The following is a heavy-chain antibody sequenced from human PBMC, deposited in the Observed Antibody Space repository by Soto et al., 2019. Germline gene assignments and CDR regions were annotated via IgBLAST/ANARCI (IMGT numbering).Heavy chain of an antibody. V-gene: IGHV3-48*02. J-gene: IGHJ4*02. CDR2: ITFTSNTI. CDR3: ATSGSYRLDY. Sequence: GGSLRLSCAASGFTFNTFNMNWVRQAPGKGLEWISYITFTSNTIYYADSVKGRFTISRDNAKNSLYLQMNSLRDEDTAVYYCATSGSYRLDYWGQGTLVTVSS. CDR1: GFTFNTFN. D-gene: IGHD1-26*01.